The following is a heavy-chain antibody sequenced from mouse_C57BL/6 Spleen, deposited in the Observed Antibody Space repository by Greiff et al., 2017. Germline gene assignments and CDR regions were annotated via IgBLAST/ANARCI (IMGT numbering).Heavy chain of an antibody. CDR2: IYPSDSET. J-gene: IGHJ2*01. CDR1: GYTFTSYW. D-gene: IGHD1-1*01. V-gene: IGHV1-61*01. CDR3: ARSGYYGSSNYFDY. Sequence: QVQLQQPGAELVRPGSSVKLSCKASGYTFTSYWMDWVKQRPGQGLEWIGNIYPSDSETHYNQKFKDKATLTVDKSSSTAYMQLSSLTSEDSAVYYCARSGYYGSSNYFDYWGQGTTLTVSS.